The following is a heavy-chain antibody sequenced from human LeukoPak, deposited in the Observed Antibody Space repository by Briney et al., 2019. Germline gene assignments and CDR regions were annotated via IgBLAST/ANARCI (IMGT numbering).Heavy chain of an antibody. CDR2: MNPNSGNT. J-gene: IGHJ4*02. CDR3: ARALWFGEFDY. Sequence: ASVKVSCKASGYTFTSYDINWVRQATGQGLEWMGWMNPNSGNTGYAQKFQGRVTITRNTSISTAYMELRGLRSDDTAVYYCARALWFGEFDYWGQGTLGTVSS. V-gene: IGHV1-8*03. D-gene: IGHD3-10*01. CDR1: GYTFTSYD.